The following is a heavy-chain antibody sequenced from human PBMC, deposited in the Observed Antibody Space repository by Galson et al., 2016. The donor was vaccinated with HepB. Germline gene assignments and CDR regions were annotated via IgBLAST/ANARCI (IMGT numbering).Heavy chain of an antibody. Sequence: SVKVSCKASGYTFTGYYIHYVRQAPGQRLEWMAWIHPKSGGPKYAQKFQGRVTMTRDTSIRTADMELSRLRSYDTAVYYCARSVGYDYGMDVWGQGTTVTVSS. CDR1: GYTFTGYY. CDR2: IHPKSGGP. V-gene: IGHV1-2*02. J-gene: IGHJ6*02. D-gene: IGHD1-26*01. CDR3: ARSVGYDYGMDV.